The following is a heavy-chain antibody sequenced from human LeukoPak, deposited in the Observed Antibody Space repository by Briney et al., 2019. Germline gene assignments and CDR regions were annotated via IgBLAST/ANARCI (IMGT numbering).Heavy chain of an antibody. CDR2: ISSSGSTI. CDR3: ARFAAHNRLDY. D-gene: IGHD1-14*01. CDR1: GFTFSDYY. J-gene: IGHJ4*02. V-gene: IGHV3-11*01. Sequence: GGSLRLSCAASGFTFSDYYMNWIRQAPGKGLEWVSYISSSGSTIYYADSVEGRFTISRDNAKNSLYPQMNSLRAEDTAVYYCARFAAHNRLDYWGQGTLVTVSS.